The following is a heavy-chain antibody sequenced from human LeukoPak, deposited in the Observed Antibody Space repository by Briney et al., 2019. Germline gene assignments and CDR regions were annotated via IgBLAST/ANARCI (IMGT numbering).Heavy chain of an antibody. J-gene: IGHJ6*02. CDR3: ARGARCSGGSCYSSVHYYYGMDV. CDR2: INHSGST. Sequence: SETLSLTCAVYGGSFSGYYWSWIRQPPGKGLEWIGEINHSGSTNYNPSLKSRVTVSVDTSKNQFSLKLSSVTAADTAVYYCARGARCSGGSCYSSVHYYYGMDVWGQGTTVTVSS. V-gene: IGHV4-34*01. D-gene: IGHD2-15*01. CDR1: GGSFSGYY.